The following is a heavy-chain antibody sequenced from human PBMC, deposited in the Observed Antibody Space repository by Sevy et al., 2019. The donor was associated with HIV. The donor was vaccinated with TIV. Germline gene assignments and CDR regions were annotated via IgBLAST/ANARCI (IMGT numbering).Heavy chain of an antibody. V-gene: IGHV3-23*01. CDR2: ITVIGDT. CDR3: AKPVSAGESLDC. D-gene: IGHD3-16*01. J-gene: IGHJ4*02. Sequence: GGSLRLSCAASGFSFSTSALNWVRQAPGEGPEWVSGITVIGDTYYTDSVKGGFTSSRDNIKNTLLFQMNNLIAEDTAVYYCAKPVSAGESLDCWGQGALVTVSS. CDR1: GFSFSTSA.